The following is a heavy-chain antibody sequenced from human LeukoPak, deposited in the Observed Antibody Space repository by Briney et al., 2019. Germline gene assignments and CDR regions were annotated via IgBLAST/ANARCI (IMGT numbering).Heavy chain of an antibody. J-gene: IGHJ6*02. D-gene: IGHD2-2*01. CDR2: IYYSGST. CDR1: GGSISSYY. CDR3: ARSSTGYCSSTSCYSHLYYYGMDV. Sequence: SGTLSLTCTVSGGSISSYYWSWIRQPPGKGLEWIGYIYYSGSTNYNPSLKSRVTISVDTSKNQFSLKLSSVTAADTAVYYCARSSTGYCSSTSCYSHLYYYGMDVWGQGTTVTVSS. V-gene: IGHV4-59*01.